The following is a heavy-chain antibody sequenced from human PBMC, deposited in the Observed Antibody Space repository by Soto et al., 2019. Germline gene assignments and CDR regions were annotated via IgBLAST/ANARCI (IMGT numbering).Heavy chain of an antibody. CDR2: ISPKGTYR. D-gene: IGHD2-21*01. Sequence: QVQLVESGGGLVKPGGSLRLSCATSGFTFSDYYMSWIRQAPGKGLEFVSYISPKGTYRTYADSVKGRFTISRDNATNSLYLRVTSLRAEDTAVYYCSRGGGGGLFDLWGQGTFVTVSS. J-gene: IGHJ5*02. V-gene: IGHV3-11*06. CDR3: SRGGGGGLFDL. CDR1: GFTFSDYY.